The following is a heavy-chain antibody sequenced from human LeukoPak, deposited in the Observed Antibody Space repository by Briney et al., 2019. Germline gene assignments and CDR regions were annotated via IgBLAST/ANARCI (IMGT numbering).Heavy chain of an antibody. CDR3: ATREYSGSYYDAFDI. CDR2: FDPEDGET. Sequence: ASVKVSCKVSGYTLTELSMHWVRQAPGKGLEWMGGFDPEDGETIYAQKFQGRVAMTEDTSTDTAYMELSSLRSEDTAVYYCATREYSGSYYDAFDIWGQGTMVTVSS. D-gene: IGHD1-26*01. V-gene: IGHV1-24*01. J-gene: IGHJ3*02. CDR1: GYTLTELS.